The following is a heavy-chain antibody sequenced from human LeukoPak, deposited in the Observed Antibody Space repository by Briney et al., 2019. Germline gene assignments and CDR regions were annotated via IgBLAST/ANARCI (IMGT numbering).Heavy chain of an antibody. J-gene: IGHJ3*02. V-gene: IGHV1-18*01. D-gene: IGHD3-3*01. CDR1: GYTFTSYD. CDR3: ARVYYDFWSGYEYDAFDI. Sequence: ASVKVSCKASGYTFTSYDINWVRQATGQGLEWMGWISAYNGNTNYAQRLQGRVTMTTDTSTSTAYMELRSLRSDDTAVYYCARVYYDFWSGYEYDAFDIWGQGTMVTVSS. CDR2: ISAYNGNT.